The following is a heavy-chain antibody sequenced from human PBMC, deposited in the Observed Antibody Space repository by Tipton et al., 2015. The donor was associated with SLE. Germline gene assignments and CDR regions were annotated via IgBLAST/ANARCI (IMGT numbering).Heavy chain of an antibody. Sequence: TLSLTCAVYGGSFSGYYWSWIRQPPGKGLEWIGELNHSGGTNYNPSLKSRVTISVDTSKNQFSLKLSSVTAADTAVYYCARAPGLDRDYYYYYYMDVWGKVTTVTVSS. V-gene: IGHV4-34*01. CDR1: GGSFSGYY. D-gene: IGHD3/OR15-3a*01. CDR2: LNHSGGT. CDR3: ARAPGLDRDYYYYYYMDV. J-gene: IGHJ6*03.